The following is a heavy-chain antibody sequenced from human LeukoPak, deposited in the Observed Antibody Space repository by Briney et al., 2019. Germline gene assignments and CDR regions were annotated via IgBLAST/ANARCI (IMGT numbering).Heavy chain of an antibody. V-gene: IGHV4-39*07. Sequence: SETLSLTCTVSGGSISSSSYYWGWIRQPPGKGLEWIGSIYYSGSTYYNPSLKSRVTISVDTSKNQFSLKLSSVTAADTAVYYCARGDYDFWSGYYAGPVWFDPWGQGTLVTVSS. D-gene: IGHD3-3*01. CDR3: ARGDYDFWSGYYAGPVWFDP. CDR1: GGSISSSSYY. CDR2: IYYSGST. J-gene: IGHJ5*02.